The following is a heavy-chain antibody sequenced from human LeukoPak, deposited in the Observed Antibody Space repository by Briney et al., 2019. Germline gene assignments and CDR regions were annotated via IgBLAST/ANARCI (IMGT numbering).Heavy chain of an antibody. D-gene: IGHD3-22*01. CDR3: AKEGGYYDSRFDY. CDR1: GFTFSSYG. CDR2: ISYDGSNK. Sequence: PGGSLRLSCAASGFTFSSYGMHWVRQAPGKGLEWVAVISYDGSNKYYADSVKGRFTISRDNSKNTLYLQMNSLRAEDTAVYYCAKEGGYYDSRFDYWGQGTLVTVSS. V-gene: IGHV3-30*18. J-gene: IGHJ4*02.